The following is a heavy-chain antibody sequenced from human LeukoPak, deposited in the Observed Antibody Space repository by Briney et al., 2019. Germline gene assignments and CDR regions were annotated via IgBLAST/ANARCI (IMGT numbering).Heavy chain of an antibody. V-gene: IGHV3-30*18. J-gene: IGHJ4*02. Sequence: PGGSLRLSCAASGFTFSNYGMHWVRQAPGKGLEWVAVISYDGSNKYYADSVKGRFTISRDNSKNTLYLQMNSLRAEHTAVYYCAKGRYYDSSAYYSLDYFDYWGQGTLVTVSS. D-gene: IGHD3-22*01. CDR1: GFTFSNYG. CDR3: AKGRYYDSSAYYSLDYFDY. CDR2: ISYDGSNK.